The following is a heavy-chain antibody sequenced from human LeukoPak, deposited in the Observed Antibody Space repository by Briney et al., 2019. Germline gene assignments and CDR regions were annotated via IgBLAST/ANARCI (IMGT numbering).Heavy chain of an antibody. CDR3: AVNYGSGSYDH. Sequence: GGSLRLSCAASGFTFSSYDMHWVRQAPGKGLEYVSAISSNGGTTYYANSVKGRFTISRDNSKNTLYLQMGSLRAEDMAVYYCAVNYGSGSYDHWGQGTLVTVSS. J-gene: IGHJ4*02. CDR1: GFTFSSYD. V-gene: IGHV3-64*01. CDR2: ISSNGGTT. D-gene: IGHD3-10*01.